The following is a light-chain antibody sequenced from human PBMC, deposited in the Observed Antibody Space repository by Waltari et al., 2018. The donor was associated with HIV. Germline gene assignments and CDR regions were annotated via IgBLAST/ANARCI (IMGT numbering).Light chain of an antibody. CDR2: EVY. V-gene: IGLV2-14*01. Sequence: QSALTQPRSVSGSLGLSVSISCTGTSNDIGAYKYVSWYQQYPGKAPKLILYEVYNRPSGVSNRFSGSNSGSTASLTISGLQAEDEADYSCSSYTTARTVVFGGGTKVTVL. CDR3: SSYTTARTVV. CDR1: SNDIGAYKY. J-gene: IGLJ3*02.